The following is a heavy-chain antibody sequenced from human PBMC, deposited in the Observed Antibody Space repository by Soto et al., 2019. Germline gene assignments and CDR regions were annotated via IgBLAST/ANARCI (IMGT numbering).Heavy chain of an antibody. V-gene: IGHV1-46*01. D-gene: IGHD2-2*02. CDR3: ARARPAAIRGDNWFDP. Sequence: QVQLVQSGAEVKKPGASVKVSCKASGYTFTSYYMHWVRQAPGQGLEWMGIINPSGGSTSYAQKFQGRVTMTRDTPTSTVYMELSSLRSEDTAVYYCARARPAAIRGDNWFDPWGQGALVTVSS. CDR1: GYTFTSYY. J-gene: IGHJ5*02. CDR2: INPSGGST.